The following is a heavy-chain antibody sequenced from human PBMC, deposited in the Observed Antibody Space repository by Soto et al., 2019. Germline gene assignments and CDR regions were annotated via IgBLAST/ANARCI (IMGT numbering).Heavy chain of an antibody. V-gene: IGHV1-46*01. CDR3: ARDLVGYCSSTSCYFHYYYYGMDV. CDR1: GYTFASYY. J-gene: IGHJ6*02. D-gene: IGHD2-2*01. Sequence: ASVKVSCKASGYTFASYYMHCVRQAPGQELEWMGIINPSGGSTSYAQKFQGRVTMTRDTSTSTVYMELSSLRSEDTAVYYCARDLVGYCSSTSCYFHYYYYGMDVWGQGTTVTVSS. CDR2: INPSGGST.